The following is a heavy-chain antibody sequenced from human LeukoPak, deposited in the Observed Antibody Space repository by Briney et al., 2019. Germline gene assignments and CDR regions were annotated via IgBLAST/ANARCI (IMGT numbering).Heavy chain of an antibody. CDR2: INHSGST. V-gene: IGHV4-34*01. CDR1: GGSFSGYY. J-gene: IGHJ4*02. CDR3: ARGSIVGAYFEF. Sequence: SENLSLTCAVYGGSFSGYYWSWIRQPPGKGLEWIGEINHSGSTNYNPSLKSRVTILVDTSKNQFSLKLSSVTAADTAVYCCARGSIVGAYFEFWGQGTLVTVSS. D-gene: IGHD1-26*01.